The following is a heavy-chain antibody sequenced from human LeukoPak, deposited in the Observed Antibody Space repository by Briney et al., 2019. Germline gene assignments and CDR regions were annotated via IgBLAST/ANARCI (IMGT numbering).Heavy chain of an antibody. D-gene: IGHD3-10*01. Sequence: SETLSLTCTVSGGSISSGSYYWSWIRQPAGKGVEWVGHIYTDGNTNFNPSLKSRVTISVNTSKNQFSLNLNSVTAADTAVYYCARSGTYYNNWFDPWGQGTLVIVSS. CDR2: IYTDGNT. CDR1: GGSISSGSYY. V-gene: IGHV4-61*09. CDR3: ARSGTYYNNWFDP. J-gene: IGHJ5*02.